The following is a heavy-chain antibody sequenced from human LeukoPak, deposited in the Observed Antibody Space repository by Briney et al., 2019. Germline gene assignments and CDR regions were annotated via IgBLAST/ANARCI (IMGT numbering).Heavy chain of an antibody. Sequence: PSGTLSLTCTVSGGSISSSSYYWGWIRQPPGKGLEWIGSIYYSGSTYYNPSLKSRVTTSGSTSKNQFSLKLSFVTAADTAGYYYALARGGYYDSRRPSWAFDIWGQGTMVTVSS. J-gene: IGHJ3*02. CDR3: ALARGGYYDSRRPSWAFDI. V-gene: IGHV4-39*07. CDR2: IYYSGST. D-gene: IGHD3-22*01. CDR1: GGSISSSSYY.